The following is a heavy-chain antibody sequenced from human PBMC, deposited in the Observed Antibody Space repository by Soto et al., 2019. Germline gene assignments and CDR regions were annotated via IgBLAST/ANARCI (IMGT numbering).Heavy chain of an antibody. CDR2: IYYSGST. CDR3: ARRDYYYGRSGLFDY. Sequence: PSETLSLTCTVSGGSVSSGSCYWSWIRQPPGKGLEWIGNIYYSGSTNYNPSLKSRVTISVDTSKNQFSLKLSSVTAADTAVYYCARRDYYYGRSGLFDYWGQGTLVTVSS. J-gene: IGHJ4*02. V-gene: IGHV4-61*01. CDR1: GGSVSSGSCY. D-gene: IGHD3-10*01.